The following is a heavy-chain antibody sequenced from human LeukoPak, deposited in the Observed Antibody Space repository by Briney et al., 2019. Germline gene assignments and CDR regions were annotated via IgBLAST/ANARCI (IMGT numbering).Heavy chain of an antibody. D-gene: IGHD5-12*01. CDR3: ASEIVATIYGDFDY. Sequence: GGSLRLSCAASGFTFSSYWMSWVRQAPGKGLEWVANIKQDGSEKYYVDSVKGRFTISRDNAKNSLYLQMNSLRAEDTAVYYCASEIVATIYGDFDYWGQGTLVTVSS. J-gene: IGHJ4*02. CDR2: IKQDGSEK. CDR1: GFTFSSYW. V-gene: IGHV3-7*01.